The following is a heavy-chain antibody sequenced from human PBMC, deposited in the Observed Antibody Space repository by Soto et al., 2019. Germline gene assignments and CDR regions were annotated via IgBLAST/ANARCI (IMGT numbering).Heavy chain of an antibody. CDR2: MNPNSGNT. D-gene: IGHD6-6*01. J-gene: IGHJ6*02. Sequence: ASVKVSCKDSGYTFTSYDINWVRQATGQGLEWMGWMNPNSGNTGYAQKFQGRVTMTRNTSISTAYMELSSLRSEDTAVYYCARDPGIAARRQSYVYYYGMDVWGQGTTVTVSS. CDR1: GYTFTSYD. V-gene: IGHV1-8*01. CDR3: ARDPGIAARRQSYVYYYGMDV.